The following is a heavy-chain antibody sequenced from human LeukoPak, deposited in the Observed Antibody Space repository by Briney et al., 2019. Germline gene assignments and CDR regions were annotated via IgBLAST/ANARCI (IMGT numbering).Heavy chain of an antibody. CDR2: IYYSGST. J-gene: IGHJ6*03. Sequence: PSETLSLTCTVSGGSIRSSSYYWGWFRQPPGKGLEWIGSIYYSGSTYYSSSLKSRVTVSVDTSNNQFSLKLISVTAADTAVYYCAREAQYYFDGSGYSAGYMDVGGKGTTVTVSS. CDR3: AREAQYYFDGSGYSAGYMDV. CDR1: GGSIRSSSYY. V-gene: IGHV4-39*02. D-gene: IGHD3-22*01.